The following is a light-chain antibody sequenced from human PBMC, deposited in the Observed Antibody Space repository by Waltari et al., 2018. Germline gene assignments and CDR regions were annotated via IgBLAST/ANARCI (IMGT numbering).Light chain of an antibody. V-gene: IGLV1-40*01. J-gene: IGLJ2*01. Sequence: QAVLTQPPSVSGAPGQRVAISCTGTSPNIGTYNLQWYQQFPGTAPKLLIYENNKRPSGVSDRFSGSQSGTSASLTITGLQSEDEADYYCQAYDSNLSAQLFGGGTRLTVL. CDR1: SPNIGTYN. CDR3: QAYDSNLSAQL. CDR2: ENN.